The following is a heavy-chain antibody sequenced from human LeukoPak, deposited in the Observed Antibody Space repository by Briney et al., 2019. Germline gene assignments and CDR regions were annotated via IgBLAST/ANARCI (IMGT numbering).Heavy chain of an antibody. J-gene: IGHJ4*02. Sequence: PGGSLRLSCAPSGFTFSNYEMNWVRQAPGKGLEWVSFISSGGVLIYYADSVKGRFTISRDNAKNSLYLQLNSLRVEDTAVYYCARVSGSGWHFDYWGQGSLVTVSS. D-gene: IGHD6-19*01. CDR1: GFTFSNYE. V-gene: IGHV3-48*03. CDR2: ISSGGVLI. CDR3: ARVSGSGWHFDY.